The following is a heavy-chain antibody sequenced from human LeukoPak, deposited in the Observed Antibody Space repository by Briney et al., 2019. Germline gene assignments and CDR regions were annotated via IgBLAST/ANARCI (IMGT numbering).Heavy chain of an antibody. J-gene: IGHJ6*02. CDR2: IIPIFGTA. CDR3: ARGRFLVRGGSMDV. D-gene: IGHD3-10*01. Sequence: GASVKVSCKASGGTFSSYAISWVRQAPEQGLEWMGGIIPIFGTANYAQKFQGRVTITADESTSTAYMELSRLRSDDTAVYYCARGRFLVRGGSMDVWGQGTTVTVSS. V-gene: IGHV1-69*01. CDR1: GGTFSSYA.